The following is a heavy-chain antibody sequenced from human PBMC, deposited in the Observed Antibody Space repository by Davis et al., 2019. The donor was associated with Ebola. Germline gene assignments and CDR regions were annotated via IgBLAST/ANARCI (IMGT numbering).Heavy chain of an antibody. D-gene: IGHD6-19*01. V-gene: IGHV3-21*01. Sequence: GESLKISCAASGFTFSSYSMNWVRQAPGKGLEWVSSISSSSSYIYYADSVKGRFTISRDNAKNSLYLQMNSLRAEDTAVYYCARAPPRGSSGTDYWGQGTLVTVSS. J-gene: IGHJ4*02. CDR1: GFTFSSYS. CDR2: ISSSSSYI. CDR3: ARAPPRGSSGTDY.